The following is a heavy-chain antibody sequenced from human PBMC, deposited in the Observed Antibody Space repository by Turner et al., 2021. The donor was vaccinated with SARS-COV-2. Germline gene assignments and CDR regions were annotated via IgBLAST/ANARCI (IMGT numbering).Heavy chain of an antibody. Sequence: QVQLVQSGAEVKKPGASVTVSCKVSGYTLAELSMHWVRQAPGKGLEWMGGVDPEDAKTIYAQKFQGRVTMTEDTSTDTAYMELSSLRSEDTAVYYCATGYAYCGGGCSIDFWGQGTLVTVSS. CDR2: VDPEDAKT. D-gene: IGHD2-21*02. CDR1: GYTLAELS. CDR3: ATGYAYCGGGCSIDF. J-gene: IGHJ4*02. V-gene: IGHV1-24*01.